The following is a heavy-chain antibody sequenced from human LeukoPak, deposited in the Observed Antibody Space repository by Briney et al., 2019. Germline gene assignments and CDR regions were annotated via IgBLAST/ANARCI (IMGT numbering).Heavy chain of an antibody. CDR2: ISGSGGNT. Sequence: GGSLRLSCAASGFTFSSYAMSWVRQAPGKGLEWVSLISGSGGNTYYADSVKGRFTISRDNSKNTLYLQMSTLRAEDTAVYFCAKPYSSGWSPYYHYYMDVWGTGTTVTVSS. CDR1: GFTFSSYA. V-gene: IGHV3-23*01. CDR3: AKPYSSGWSPYYHYYMDV. D-gene: IGHD6-19*01. J-gene: IGHJ6*03.